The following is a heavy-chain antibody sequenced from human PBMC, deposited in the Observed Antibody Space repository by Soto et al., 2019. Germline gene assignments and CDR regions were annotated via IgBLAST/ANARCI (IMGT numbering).Heavy chain of an antibody. CDR1: GFTFSNAW. D-gene: IGHD6-6*01. Sequence: GGSLRLSYAASGFTFSNAWMNWVRQAPGKGLEWVGRIKSKTDGGTTDYAAPVKGRFTISRGDSKNTLYLQMNSLKTEDTAVYYCTTSSSDYYYGMDVWGQGTTVTVSS. V-gene: IGHV3-15*07. J-gene: IGHJ6*02. CDR2: IKSKTDGGTT. CDR3: TTSSSDYYYGMDV.